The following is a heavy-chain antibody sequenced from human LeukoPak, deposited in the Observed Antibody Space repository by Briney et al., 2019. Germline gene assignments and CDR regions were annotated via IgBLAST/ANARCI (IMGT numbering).Heavy chain of an antibody. CDR3: ARMDYYDSSGVFDY. J-gene: IGHJ4*02. V-gene: IGHV4-61*02. CDR1: GGSISSGSYY. CDR2: IYTSGST. Sequence: SETLSLTCTVSGGSISSGSYYWSWIRQPAGKGLEGIGRIYTSGSTNYNPSLKSRVTISVDTSKNQFSLKLSSVTAADTAVYYCARMDYYDSSGVFDYWGQGTLVTVSS. D-gene: IGHD3-22*01.